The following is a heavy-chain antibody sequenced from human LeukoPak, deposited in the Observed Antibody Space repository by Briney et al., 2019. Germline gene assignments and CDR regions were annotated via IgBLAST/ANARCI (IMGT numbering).Heavy chain of an antibody. Sequence: SVKLSFTSSVSTVSSYSISWVRQAPGQGLEWVGRRIPILGIGTYAQKFHGRVTITADNSTSTPYTEQLSLRSEDATADYWARLVYCSGGSCYSPGAFDMWGQGTMVTVSS. CDR2: RIPILGIG. CDR1: VSTVSSYS. V-gene: IGHV1-69*02. J-gene: IGHJ3*02. CDR3: ARLVYCSGGSCYSPGAFDM. D-gene: IGHD2-15*01.